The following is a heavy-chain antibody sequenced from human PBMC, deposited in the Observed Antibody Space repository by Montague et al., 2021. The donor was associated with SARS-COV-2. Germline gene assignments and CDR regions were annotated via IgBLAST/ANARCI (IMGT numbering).Heavy chain of an antibody. CDR2: ISTDDAT. CDR3: ARVPRDDYYIDY. CDR1: GFTVTRNY. J-gene: IGHJ4*02. D-gene: IGHD3-10*01. V-gene: IGHV3-53*04. Sequence: SLRLSCAASGFTVTRNYMIWVRQAPGKGLEWVSVISTDDATYYTASVKGRFTISRHRPKNTLLLQMNSLRPEDTAVYYCARVPRDDYYIDYWGQGTLVTVSS.